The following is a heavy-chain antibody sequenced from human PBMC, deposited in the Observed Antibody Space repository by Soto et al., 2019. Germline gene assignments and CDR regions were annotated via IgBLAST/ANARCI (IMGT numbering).Heavy chain of an antibody. D-gene: IGHD4-17*01. CDR2: IIPIFGTA. Sequence: GASVKVSCKASGGTFSSYAISWVRQAPGQGLEWMGGIIPIFGTANYAQKFQGRVTITADESTSTAYMELSSLRSEDTAVYYCARVAFDYGGNSEVWVGAFDIWCQGTLVTVSS. V-gene: IGHV1-69*13. CDR1: GGTFSSYA. CDR3: ARVAFDYGGNSEVWVGAFDI. J-gene: IGHJ3*02.